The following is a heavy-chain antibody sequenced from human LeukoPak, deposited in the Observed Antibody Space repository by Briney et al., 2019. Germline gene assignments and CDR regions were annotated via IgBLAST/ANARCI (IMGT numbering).Heavy chain of an antibody. J-gene: IGHJ4*02. CDR3: ARGYSGYQPVGYFDY. CDR2: INHSGST. V-gene: IGHV4-39*07. Sequence: PSETLSLTCTVSGGSISSGSYYWSWIRQPPGKGLEWIGEINHSGSTNYNPSLKSRVTISVDTSKNQFSLKLSSVTAADTAVYYCARGYSGYQPVGYFDYWGQGTLVTVSS. CDR1: GGSISSGSYY. D-gene: IGHD5-12*01.